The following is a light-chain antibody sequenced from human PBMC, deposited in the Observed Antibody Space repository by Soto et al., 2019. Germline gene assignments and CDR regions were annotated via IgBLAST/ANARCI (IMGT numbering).Light chain of an antibody. CDR1: SSDVGAYDY. V-gene: IGLV2-8*01. CDR3: SSYAGGNNLVV. J-gene: IGLJ2*01. CDR2: EVI. Sequence: QSVLTQPPSASGSPGQSVTISCTGSSSDVGAYDYISWYQQHPGKAPKLVLYEVIKRPSEVPDRFSGSKSGNTASLTVSGLQAEDEADYYCSSYAGGNNLVVFGGGTKLTVL.